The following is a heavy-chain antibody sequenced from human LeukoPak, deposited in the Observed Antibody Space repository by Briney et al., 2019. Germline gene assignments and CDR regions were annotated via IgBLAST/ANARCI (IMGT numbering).Heavy chain of an antibody. V-gene: IGHV6-1*01. J-gene: IGHJ5*01. Sequence: SQTLSLTCVISGDSVSNKGAAWNWIRQSPARGLEWLGRTYYRSKWYNDYAESVKSRITINPDTAKNQFSLQLNSVTPEDTAVYYCARVRFEQQVFWFDSWGQGTLVTVSS. D-gene: IGHD6-13*01. CDR1: GDSVSNKGAA. CDR3: ARVRFEQQVFWFDS. CDR2: TYYRSKWYN.